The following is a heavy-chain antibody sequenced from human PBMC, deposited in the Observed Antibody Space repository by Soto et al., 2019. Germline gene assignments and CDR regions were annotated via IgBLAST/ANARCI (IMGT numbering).Heavy chain of an antibody. D-gene: IGHD5-18*01. V-gene: IGHV4-39*01. Sequence: QLQLQESGPGLVKPSETLSLTCTVSGGSISSSSYYWGWIRQPPGKGLEWIGSIYYSGSTYYNPSLKSRVTISVDTSKNQFSLKLSSVTAADTAVYYCARRFLGAAMALFYDYWGQGTLVTVSS. J-gene: IGHJ4*02. CDR2: IYYSGST. CDR3: ARRFLGAAMALFYDY. CDR1: GGSISSSSYY.